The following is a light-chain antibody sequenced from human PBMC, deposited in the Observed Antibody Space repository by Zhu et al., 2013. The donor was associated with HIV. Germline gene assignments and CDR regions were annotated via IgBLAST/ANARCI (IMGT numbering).Light chain of an antibody. Sequence: ESVLTQSPVTLSLSPGERATLSCRASQSVRYYLAWYQHKPGQTPRLLIYDASQRATGVPARFSGSGSGTDFTLTISRLEPEDFAVYYCQQSGSSPRTFGQGTRLEIK. CDR2: DAS. J-gene: IGKJ5*01. CDR3: QQSGSSPRT. V-gene: IGKV3-20*01. CDR1: QSVRYY.